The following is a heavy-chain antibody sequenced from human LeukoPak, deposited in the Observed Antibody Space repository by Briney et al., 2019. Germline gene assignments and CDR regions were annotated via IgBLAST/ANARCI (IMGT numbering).Heavy chain of an antibody. D-gene: IGHD6-13*01. CDR2: INPNSGGT. V-gene: IGHV1/OR15-1*04. CDR3: ARDFLAAAGTT. CDR1: GYIFTDYY. J-gene: IGHJ4*02. Sequence: VASVKVSCKASGYIFTDYYMHWLRQDTGQELGWMGRINPNSGGTNYAQKFQGRVTMTRDTSISTAYMELSSLRSEDTAVYYCARDFLAAAGTTWGQGTLVTVSS.